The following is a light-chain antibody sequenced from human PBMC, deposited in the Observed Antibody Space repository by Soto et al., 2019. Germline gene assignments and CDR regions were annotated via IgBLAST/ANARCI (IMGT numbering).Light chain of an antibody. Sequence: QLVLTQPPSLSATPGQRVTISCSGSNSNIGRYSVNWYQHFPGTAPKILIYSDDERPSGVPDRFSGSKSGTSASLAISGLQSEDEAEYYCAAWDDNLNGPLFGGGTKVTVL. CDR3: AAWDDNLNGPL. V-gene: IGLV1-44*01. CDR1: NSNIGRYS. J-gene: IGLJ3*02. CDR2: SDD.